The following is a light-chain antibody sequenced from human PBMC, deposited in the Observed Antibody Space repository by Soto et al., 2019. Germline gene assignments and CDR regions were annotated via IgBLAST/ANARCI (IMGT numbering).Light chain of an antibody. CDR3: QQYYHWGLS. J-gene: IGKJ4*01. V-gene: IGKV3D-15*01. CDR1: QTVVNN. CDR2: ASS. Sequence: VMTQSPGTLSVSPGERVTLFCRASQTVVNNIAWYQVKPAQPPRLLIYASSTRATGIPATFSGSGSETQFSLTISSLQSEDSAVYYCQQYYHWGLSFGGGTKVEI.